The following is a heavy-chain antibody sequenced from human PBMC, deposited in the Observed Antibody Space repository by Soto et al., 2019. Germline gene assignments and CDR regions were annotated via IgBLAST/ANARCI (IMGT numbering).Heavy chain of an antibody. CDR2: IWYDGSNK. V-gene: IGHV3-33*01. CDR3: ARGVYIWGTYEVIYYFDY. CDR1: GFTFSSYG. D-gene: IGHD3-16*01. Sequence: GGSLRLSCAASGFTFSSYGMHWVRQAPGKGLEWVAVIWYDGSNKYYADSVKGRFTISRDNSKNQFSLTLNSVTATDTAVYYCARGVYIWGTYEVIYYFDYWGQGTLVTVSS. J-gene: IGHJ4*02.